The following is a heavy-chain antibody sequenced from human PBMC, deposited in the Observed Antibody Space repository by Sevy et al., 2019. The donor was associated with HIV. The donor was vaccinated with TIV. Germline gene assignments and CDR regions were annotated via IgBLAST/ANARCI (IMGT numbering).Heavy chain of an antibody. Sequence: GGSLRLSCAASGFTFSSYSMNWVRQPPGKGLEWVSSISDSSNYIYYSDPVQGRFTISRDNAKNSLYLQMNSLRAEDTAVYYCARRYCSLTSCYMHDAFDIWGQGTMVTVSS. D-gene: IGHD2-2*02. CDR3: ARRYCSLTSCYMHDAFDI. J-gene: IGHJ3*02. CDR1: GFTFSSYS. V-gene: IGHV3-21*01. CDR2: ISDSSNYI.